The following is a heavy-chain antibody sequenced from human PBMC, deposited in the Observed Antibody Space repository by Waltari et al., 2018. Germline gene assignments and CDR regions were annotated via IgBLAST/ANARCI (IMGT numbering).Heavy chain of an antibody. CDR3: ARGIPEVYANWFDP. CDR1: GGSFSGYY. D-gene: IGHD2-8*01. Sequence: QVQLQQWGAGLLKPSETLSLTCAVYGGSFSGYYWSWIRQPPGKGLEWIGEINHSGSLTNTPSLTGRVSISVDTSKNQFALKMSSVTAPDTAVYYCARGIPEVYANWFDPWAQGTLVTVAS. J-gene: IGHJ5*02. V-gene: IGHV4-34*01. CDR2: INHSGSL.